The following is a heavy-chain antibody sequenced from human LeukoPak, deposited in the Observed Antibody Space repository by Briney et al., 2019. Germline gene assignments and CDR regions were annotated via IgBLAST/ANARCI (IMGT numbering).Heavy chain of an antibody. V-gene: IGHV1-69*13. J-gene: IGHJ6*02. D-gene: IGHD2-2*01. CDR3: ARGYCSSTSCYAWYYYYGMDV. CDR1: GGTFISYA. CDR2: IIPIFGTA. Sequence: SVKVSCKASGGTFISYAISWVRQAPGQGLEWMGGIIPIFGTANYAQKFQGRVTITADESTSTAYMELSSLRSEDTAVYYCARGYCSSTSCYAWYYYYGMDVWGQGTTVTVSS.